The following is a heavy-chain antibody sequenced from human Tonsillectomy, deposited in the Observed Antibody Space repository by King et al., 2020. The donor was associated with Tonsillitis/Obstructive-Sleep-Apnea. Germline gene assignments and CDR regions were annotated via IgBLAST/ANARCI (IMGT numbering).Heavy chain of an antibody. Sequence: VQLVESGGGLIQPGGSLRLSCAASGFTVSSNYMSWVRQAPGKGLEWVSVIYSGGSTYYADSVKGRFTISRDNSKNTLYLQINSLRAEDPAVYYCARDKDYGSGSYFHYYYYMDVWGKGTTVTVSS. CDR2: IYSGGST. CDR1: GFTVSSNY. D-gene: IGHD3-10*01. CDR3: ARDKDYGSGSYFHYYYYMDV. V-gene: IGHV3-53*01. J-gene: IGHJ6*03.